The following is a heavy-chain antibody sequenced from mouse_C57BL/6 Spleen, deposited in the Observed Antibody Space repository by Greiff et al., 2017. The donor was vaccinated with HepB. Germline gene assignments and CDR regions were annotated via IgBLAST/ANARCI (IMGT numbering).Heavy chain of an antibody. D-gene: IGHD1-1*01. CDR2: IDPSDSYT. CDR1: GYTFTSYW. J-gene: IGHJ2*01. Sequence: QVQLQQPGAELVMPGASVKLSCKASGYTFTSYWMHWVKQRPGQGLEWIGEIDPSDSYTNYNQKFKGKSTLTVDKSSSTAYMQLSSLTSEDSAVYYCARKGLLKKYFDYWGQGTTLTVSS. V-gene: IGHV1-69*01. CDR3: ARKGLLKKYFDY.